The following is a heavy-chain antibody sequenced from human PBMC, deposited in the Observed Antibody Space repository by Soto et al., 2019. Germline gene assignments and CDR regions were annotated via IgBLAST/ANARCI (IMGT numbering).Heavy chain of an antibody. V-gene: IGHV4-59*01. CDR1: GASISSSY. CDR3: ARGYYDSNGQSNTFDI. Sequence: LSLTCTVSGASISSSYWSWIRQSPGKGLEWIGYVYYSGSTKYNPSLKSRATISVDTSKNQFSLKLSSVTAADTAVYYCARGYYDSNGQSNTFDIWGQGTMVTVSS. CDR2: VYYSGST. D-gene: IGHD3-22*01. J-gene: IGHJ3*02.